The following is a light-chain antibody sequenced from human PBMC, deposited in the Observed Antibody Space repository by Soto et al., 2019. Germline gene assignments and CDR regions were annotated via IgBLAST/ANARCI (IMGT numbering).Light chain of an antibody. J-gene: IGLJ2*01. CDR3: YSYTSSSTLV. CDR1: NSDVGGYKY. V-gene: IGLV2-14*01. Sequence: QSALTQPASVSVPPGQSITISCIGTNSDVGGYKYVSWFQQHPGKAPKLIIFDVSDRPSGVSNRFSGSKSGNTASLTISGLQAEDEADYYCYSYTSSSTLVFGGGTKLTVL. CDR2: DVS.